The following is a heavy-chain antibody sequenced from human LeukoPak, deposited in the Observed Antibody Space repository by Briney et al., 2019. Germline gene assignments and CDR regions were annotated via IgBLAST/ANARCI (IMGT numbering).Heavy chain of an antibody. V-gene: IGHV3-7*01. CDR2: IKQDGSEK. CDR3: ARVNYVSSGWGAPFDY. Sequence: GGSLRLSCAASGFTFSSYWMSWVRQAPGKGLEWVANIKQDGSEKYYVDSVKGRFTISRDNAKNSLFLQINSLRAEDTAVYYCARVNYVSSGWGAPFDYWGQGTLVTVSS. J-gene: IGHJ4*02. D-gene: IGHD1-7*01. CDR1: GFTFSSYW.